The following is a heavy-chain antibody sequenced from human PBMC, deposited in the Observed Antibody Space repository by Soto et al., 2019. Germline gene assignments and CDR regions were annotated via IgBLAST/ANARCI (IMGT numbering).Heavy chain of an antibody. CDR2: ISAYNGNT. J-gene: IGHJ4*02. CDR3: ARDYHIVGATTFGY. V-gene: IGHV1-18*01. D-gene: IGHD1-26*01. Sequence: QVQLVQSGAEVKKPGASVKVSCKASGYTFTSYGISWVRQAPGQGLEWMGWISAYNGNTNYAQKLQGRVTMTTDTSTSTAYMEPRSLRSDNTAVYYCARDYHIVGATTFGYWGQGTLVTVSS. CDR1: GYTFTSYG.